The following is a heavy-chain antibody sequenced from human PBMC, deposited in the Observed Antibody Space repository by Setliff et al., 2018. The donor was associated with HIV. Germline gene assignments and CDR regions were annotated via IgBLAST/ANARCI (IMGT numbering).Heavy chain of an antibody. J-gene: IGHJ6*03. V-gene: IGHV4-39*07. Sequence: SETLSLTCTVSGVSTSSSTYYWGWNRQPPGKGLEWIGEINHSGSTNYNPSLKSRVTISVDTSKRQFSLNLTSVTAADTAVYYCARGPPAEDYYYYMDVWDKGTTVTVSS. CDR1: GVSTSSSTYY. CDR3: ARGPPAEDYYYYMDV. CDR2: INHSGST.